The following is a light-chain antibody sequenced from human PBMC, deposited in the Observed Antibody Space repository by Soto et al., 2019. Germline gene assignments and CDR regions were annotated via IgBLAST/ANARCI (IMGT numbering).Light chain of an antibody. V-gene: IGKV3-15*01. J-gene: IGKJ4*02. CDR2: GAS. CDR3: QQYSASPT. CDR1: QSVGTT. Sequence: EIFMTQSPATLSVSPGEKVILSCRASQSVGTTLAWYQQKPGQAPSLLIRGASTRATGVPARFSGSGSGTEFTLPISSLQSEDFAIYYCQQYSASPTFGGGTTLEIK.